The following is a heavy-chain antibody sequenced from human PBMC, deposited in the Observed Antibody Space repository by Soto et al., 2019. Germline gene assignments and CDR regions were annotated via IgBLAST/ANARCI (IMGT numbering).Heavy chain of an antibody. Sequence: EVQLEESGGGSVQLGESLRVSCVASGFTFRNQWMHWVRQVPGKGLVWVSRISGDGTRASYGDFVKGRFTISRDSARNLVFLQLNSLTVDDTGVYHCARGGAAGRGDAIDIWGPGTTVAVTS. CDR2: ISGDGTRA. CDR1: GFTFRNQW. J-gene: IGHJ3*02. V-gene: IGHV3-74*01. CDR3: ARGGAAGRGDAIDI. D-gene: IGHD3-10*01.